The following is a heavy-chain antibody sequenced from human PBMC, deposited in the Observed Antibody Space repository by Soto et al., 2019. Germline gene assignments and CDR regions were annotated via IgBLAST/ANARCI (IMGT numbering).Heavy chain of an antibody. Sequence: SETLSLTCTVSGGAISGYYWTWSRQSAGKGLEWIGRIYSSGGTKYNPSLQSRVTMSLDTSKNQFSLRLTSVTAADTAVYYCARGQRFSDSFDPWGQGTLGTVSS. D-gene: IGHD3-3*01. J-gene: IGHJ5*02. CDR2: IYSSGGT. CDR3: ARGQRFSDSFDP. V-gene: IGHV4-4*07. CDR1: GGAISGYY.